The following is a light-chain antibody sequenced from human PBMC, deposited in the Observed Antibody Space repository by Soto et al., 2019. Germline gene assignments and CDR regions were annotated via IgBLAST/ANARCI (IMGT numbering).Light chain of an antibody. V-gene: IGKV1-27*01. Sequence: DIQMTQSPSSLSASVGDRVTITCRASQGISTYLAWYQQKPGKVPKVLIYDASTLQSGVPSRFSGSGSGTDFTLTISSLQPEDFATYYCQKYDSAPRTFGQGTKVDIK. CDR1: QGISTY. CDR2: DAS. CDR3: QKYDSAPRT. J-gene: IGKJ1*01.